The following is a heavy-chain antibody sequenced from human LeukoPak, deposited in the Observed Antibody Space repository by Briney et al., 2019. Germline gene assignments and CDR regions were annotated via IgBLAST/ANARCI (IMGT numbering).Heavy chain of an antibody. J-gene: IGHJ4*02. CDR3: AKEGLLWFGEFFDY. CDR2: ISYDGSNK. CDR1: GFTFSSYA. D-gene: IGHD3-10*01. Sequence: GGSLRLSCAASGFTFSSYAMHWVRQAPGKGLEWVAVISYDGSNKYYADSVKGRFTISRDNSKNTLYLQMNSLRAEDTAVYYCAKEGLLWFGEFFDYWGQGTLVTVSS. V-gene: IGHV3-30*04.